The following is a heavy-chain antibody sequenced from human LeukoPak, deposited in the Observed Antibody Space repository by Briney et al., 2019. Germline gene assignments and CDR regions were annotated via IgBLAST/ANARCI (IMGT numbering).Heavy chain of an antibody. CDR2: IYTGGNT. V-gene: IGHV3-53*01. D-gene: IGHD2-15*01. CDR1: GFTVDSNY. Sequence: GGSLRLSCAASGFTVDSNYLSWVRQAPGKGLEWVSTIYTGGNTYYAASVKGRFTISRDNSKNTLYLQLNSLRVEDTAVFYCARDPGGAKFDYWGQGTLVTVSS. J-gene: IGHJ4*02. CDR3: ARDPGGAKFDY.